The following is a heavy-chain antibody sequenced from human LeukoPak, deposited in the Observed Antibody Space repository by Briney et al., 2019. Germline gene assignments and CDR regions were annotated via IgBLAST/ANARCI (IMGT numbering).Heavy chain of an antibody. J-gene: IGHJ4*02. CDR1: GFTVSSNY. D-gene: IGHD3-22*01. V-gene: IGHV3-53*01. Sequence: GGSLRLSCAASGFTVSSNYMSWVRQAPGKGLEWVSVIYSGGSTYYADSVKGRFTISRDNSRNTLYLQMNSLRAEDTAVYYCARETYYYDSSGPLSNYWGQGTLVTVSS. CDR2: IYSGGST. CDR3: ARETYYYDSSGPLSNY.